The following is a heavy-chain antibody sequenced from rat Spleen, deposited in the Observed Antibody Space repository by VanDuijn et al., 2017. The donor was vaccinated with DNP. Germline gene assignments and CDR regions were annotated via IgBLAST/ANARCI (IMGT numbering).Heavy chain of an antibody. CDR1: GFSFRDYD. D-gene: IGHD1-11*01. CDR3: AKAGGYSPWYFDY. Sequence: EVQLVESGGDLVQPGRSLRLSCVASGFSFRDYDMAWVRQAPTKGLEWVASISPSGGSTYYRDSVKGRFTISRDNAKSTLYLQMDSLRSEETATYYCAKAGGYSPWYFDYWGQGVMVTVSS. V-gene: IGHV5S11*01. CDR2: ISPSGGST. J-gene: IGHJ2*01.